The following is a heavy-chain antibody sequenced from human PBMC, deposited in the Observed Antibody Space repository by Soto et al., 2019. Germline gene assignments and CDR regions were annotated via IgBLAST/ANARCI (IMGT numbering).Heavy chain of an antibody. D-gene: IGHD1-26*01. J-gene: IGHJ4*02. CDR2: ISSSSSYT. Sequence: QVQLVESGGGLVKPGGSLRLSCAASGFTFSDYYMSWIRQAPGKGLEWVSYISSSSSYTNYADSVKGRFTISRDNAKNSLYLQMNSLRAEDTAVYYCARWSGSYFDVRPDYWGQGTLVTVSS. V-gene: IGHV3-11*05. CDR3: ARWSGSYFDVRPDY. CDR1: GFTFSDYY.